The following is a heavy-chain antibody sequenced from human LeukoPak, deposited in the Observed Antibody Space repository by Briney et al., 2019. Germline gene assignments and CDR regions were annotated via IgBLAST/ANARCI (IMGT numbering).Heavy chain of an antibody. CDR1: GYSISSGYY. D-gene: IGHD6-13*01. V-gene: IGHV4-38-2*02. CDR3: ARVLQGSSSRYVGLFDY. Sequence: PSETLSLTCTVSGYSISSGYYWGWIRQPPGKGLEWIGSIYHSGSTYYNPSLKSRVTISVDTSKNQFSLKLSSVTAADTAVYYCARVLQGSSSRYVGLFDYWGQGTLVTVSS. J-gene: IGHJ4*02. CDR2: IYHSGST.